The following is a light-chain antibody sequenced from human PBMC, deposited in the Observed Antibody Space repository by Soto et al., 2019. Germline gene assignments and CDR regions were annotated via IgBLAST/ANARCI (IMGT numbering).Light chain of an antibody. CDR1: SGEVGVCKF. Sequence: QSVLTQPASVSGSPGQSITISCTATSGEVGVCKFVSWYQQHPGKAPKLIIYEVSNRPSGVPDRFSGSKSGNTASLTISGLQAEDEGEYYCSLYTTDSTYVFGPGTKVTVL. CDR2: EVS. CDR3: SLYTTDSTYV. J-gene: IGLJ1*01. V-gene: IGLV2-14*01.